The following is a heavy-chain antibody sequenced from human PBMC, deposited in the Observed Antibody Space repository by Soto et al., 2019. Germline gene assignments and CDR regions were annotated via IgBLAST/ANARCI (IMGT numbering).Heavy chain of an antibody. CDR2: IIPTFGTP. V-gene: IGHV1-69*01. Sequence: QVHLVQSGSEVKKPGSSVRVSCKAFGGTFRNYAISWVRQAPGQGLEWMGGIIPTFGTPHYAQNFQGRVTITADESTSTAYMELGSRRSEDTAVYYCATFVPSTYWPAGSGSYCYFAMDVWGQGTTVTVSS. CDR3: ATFVPSTYWPAGSGSYCYFAMDV. D-gene: IGHD2-15*01. CDR1: GGTFRNYA. J-gene: IGHJ6*02.